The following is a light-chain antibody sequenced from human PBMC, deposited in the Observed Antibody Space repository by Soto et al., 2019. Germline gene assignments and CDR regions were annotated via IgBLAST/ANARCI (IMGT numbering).Light chain of an antibody. CDR2: GNS. J-gene: IGLJ2*01. V-gene: IGLV1-40*01. CDR3: QSYDSSLSGVV. Sequence: QSVLTQPHSVSGAPGKRVTISCTGSSSNIGAGYDVNWYQQLPGTSPKLLIYGNSNRPSGVPDRFSGSKSGTSASLAITGLQAEDEADYYCQSYDSSLSGVVFGGGTKLTVL. CDR1: SSNIGAGYD.